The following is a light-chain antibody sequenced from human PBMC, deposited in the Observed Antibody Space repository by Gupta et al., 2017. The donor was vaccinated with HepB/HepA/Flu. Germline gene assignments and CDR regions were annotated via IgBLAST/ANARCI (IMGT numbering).Light chain of an antibody. CDR1: QSVSDSQ. V-gene: IGKV3-20*01. CDR3: QQYDSLTWT. CDR2: AVS. J-gene: IGKJ1*01. Sequence: DIVLTQSPGTLSLSPGERATLSCRTSQSVSDSQLAWYQQKPGQAPRLLIYAVSIRATGVPDRVSGSGSGTDFTLTISRLEPEDFAVYYCQQYDSLTWTFGPGTKVEIK.